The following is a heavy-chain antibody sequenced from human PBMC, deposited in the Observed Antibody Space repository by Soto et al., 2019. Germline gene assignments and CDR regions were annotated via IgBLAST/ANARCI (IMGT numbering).Heavy chain of an antibody. CDR3: ARDGPVGYCGGNTCHQGLEG. D-gene: IGHD2-15*01. V-gene: IGHV3-21*01. J-gene: IGHJ6*02. CDR1: GFTFNNYI. Sequence: PWGSLRLSCAASGFTFNNYIMNWFRQAPGKGLEWVSSISSSGSYLYYADSVKGRFTISRDNAQNSLYLQMRSLRTEDTAVYYCARDGPVGYCGGNTCHQGLEGWGQGTTGNVSS. CDR2: ISSSGSYL.